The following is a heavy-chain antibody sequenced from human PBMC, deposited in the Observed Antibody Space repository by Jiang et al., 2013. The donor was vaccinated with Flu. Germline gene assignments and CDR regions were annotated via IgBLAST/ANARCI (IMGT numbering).Heavy chain of an antibody. V-gene: IGHV1-18*04. CDR2: ITAYNGKT. J-gene: IGHJ5*02. Sequence: GAEVKKPGASVKVSCKASGYTFSAHGINWVRQAPGQGLEWMGWITAYNGKTKFAQKFQGRVTMTTDTATNTAYMELKSLRSDDTAVYYCARDGGPTTLTTGGWFDPWGQGTLVTVSS. CDR1: GYTFSAHG. D-gene: IGHD4-17*01. CDR3: ARDGGPTTLTTGGWFDP.